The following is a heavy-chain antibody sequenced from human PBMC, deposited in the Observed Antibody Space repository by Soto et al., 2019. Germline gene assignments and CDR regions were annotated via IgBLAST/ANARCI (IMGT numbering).Heavy chain of an antibody. V-gene: IGHV3-53*04. CDR3: AREIWKGAAAGNYFDY. Sequence: GGSLRLSCAASGFTVSSNYMSWVRQAPGKGLEWVSVIYSGGSTYYADSVKGRFTISRHNSKNTLYLQMNSLRAEDTAVYYCAREIWKGAAAGNYFDYWAQGKMVTVSS. D-gene: IGHD6-13*01. CDR2: IYSGGST. J-gene: IGHJ4*03. CDR1: GFTVSSNY.